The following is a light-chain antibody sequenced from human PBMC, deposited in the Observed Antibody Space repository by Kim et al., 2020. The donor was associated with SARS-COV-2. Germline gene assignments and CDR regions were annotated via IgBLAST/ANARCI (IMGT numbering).Light chain of an antibody. CDR2: SAS. Sequence: ASVGDRVTITYRASQTISNFLAWFQQKPGMVPKLLIYSASTLHSGVPSRFSGSGSGTHFTLTISSLQPEDVATYYCQRYNSVPQAFGQGTKVDIK. V-gene: IGKV1-27*01. CDR3: QRYNSVPQA. CDR1: QTISNF. J-gene: IGKJ1*01.